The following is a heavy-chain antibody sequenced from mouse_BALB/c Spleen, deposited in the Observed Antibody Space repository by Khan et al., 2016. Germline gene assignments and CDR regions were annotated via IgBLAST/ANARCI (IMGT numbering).Heavy chain of an antibody. V-gene: IGHV3-6*02. J-gene: IGHJ2*01. CDR2: ISYDGSN. Sequence: EVQLQESGPGLVKPSQSLSLTCSVTGYSITSGYYWNWIRQFPGNKLEWMGYISYDGSNNYNPSLKNRISITRDTSKNQFFLKLNSVTTEDTATXYCAVDSYSFDYWGQCTTLTVSS. CDR1: GYSITSGYY. CDR3: AVDSYSFDY.